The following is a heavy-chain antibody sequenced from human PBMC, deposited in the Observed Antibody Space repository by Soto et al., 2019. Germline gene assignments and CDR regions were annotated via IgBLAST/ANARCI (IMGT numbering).Heavy chain of an antibody. Sequence: GGSLRLSCAASGFTFSSYGRHWVRQAPGKGLEWVAVISYDGSNKYYADSVKGRFTISRDNSKNTLYLQMNSLRAEDTDVYYCARRDTSSSWYYYYGMDVWGQGTTVTVSS. D-gene: IGHD6-13*01. CDR1: GFTFSSYG. J-gene: IGHJ6*02. V-gene: IGHV3-30*03. CDR3: ARRDTSSSWYYYYGMDV. CDR2: ISYDGSNK.